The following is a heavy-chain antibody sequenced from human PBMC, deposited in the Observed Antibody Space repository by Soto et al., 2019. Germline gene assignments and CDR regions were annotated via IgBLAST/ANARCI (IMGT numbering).Heavy chain of an antibody. CDR1: GYSIRSGYF. Sequence: ETLSLTCAVSGYSIRSGYFWGWIRQPPGKGLEWIGSMYHSGITYYNLSLKSRVTISVDTSKNQLSLKLSSATAADTAVYYCARSMYSTSAQLYYGMDVWGQGTTVTVSS. J-gene: IGHJ6*02. V-gene: IGHV4-38-2*01. CDR2: MYHSGIT. D-gene: IGHD6-6*01. CDR3: ARSMYSTSAQLYYGMDV.